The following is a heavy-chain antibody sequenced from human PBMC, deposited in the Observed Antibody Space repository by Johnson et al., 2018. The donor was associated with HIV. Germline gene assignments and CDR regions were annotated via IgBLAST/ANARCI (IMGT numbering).Heavy chain of an antibody. V-gene: IGHV3-11*01. Sequence: QVQLVESGGGLVKPGGSLRLSCAASGFTFSDYYMSWIRQAPGKGLEWVSYISSSGSNKYYADSVKGRFTISRDNAKNSLYLQMNSLRAEDTAVYYCARDTWIFGVVIERSDAFDIWGQGTMVTVSS. D-gene: IGHD3-3*01. J-gene: IGHJ3*02. CDR3: ARDTWIFGVVIERSDAFDI. CDR1: GFTFSDYY. CDR2: ISSSGSNK.